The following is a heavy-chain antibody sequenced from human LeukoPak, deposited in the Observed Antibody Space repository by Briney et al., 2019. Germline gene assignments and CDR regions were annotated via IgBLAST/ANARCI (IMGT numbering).Heavy chain of an antibody. CDR2: IKQDGSQI. D-gene: IGHD3-10*01. CDR1: GFTFTNYW. J-gene: IGHJ5*02. V-gene: IGHV3-7*01. CDR3: ARDAYNYASES. Sequence: PGGSLRLSCAASGFTFTNYWMNWVRQAPGKGLEWVAHIKQDGSQIYYVDSVKGRFTISRDNAKNSLYLQMNSLRAEDTAVYYCARDAYNYASESWGQGTLVTVSS.